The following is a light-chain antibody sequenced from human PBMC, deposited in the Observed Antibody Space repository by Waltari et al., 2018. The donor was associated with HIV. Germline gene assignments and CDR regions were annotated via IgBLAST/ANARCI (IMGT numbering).Light chain of an antibody. CDR2: NNH. CDR1: SSNLGAPSA. CDR3: QSFDRKLNAFV. J-gene: IGLJ1*01. V-gene: IGLV1-40*01. Sequence: SVLTQPPSVSGSMGQTVTISCSGHSSNLGAPSAVRSSQHYPGGVPKLLIFNNHIRLSGVPKRFSGAKSGSSASLAINGLQSEDEADYYCQSFDRKLNAFVFGPGTTISLL.